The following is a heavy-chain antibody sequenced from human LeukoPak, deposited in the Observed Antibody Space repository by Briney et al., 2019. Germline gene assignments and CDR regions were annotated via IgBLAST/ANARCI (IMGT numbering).Heavy chain of an antibody. Sequence: GGSLRLSCAASGFTFDDYAMHWVRQAPGKGLEWVSGISWNSGSICYADSVKGRFTISRDNAKHSLYLQMNSLRAEDTALYYCARGSGYPYYYYYYYMDVWGKGTTVTVSS. D-gene: IGHD3-3*01. CDR1: GFTFDDYA. J-gene: IGHJ6*03. V-gene: IGHV3-9*01. CDR2: ISWNSGSI. CDR3: ARGSGYPYYYYYYYMDV.